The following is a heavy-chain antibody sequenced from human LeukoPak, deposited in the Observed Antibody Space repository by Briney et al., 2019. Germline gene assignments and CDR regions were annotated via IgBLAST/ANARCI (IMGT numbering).Heavy chain of an antibody. J-gene: IGHJ4*02. CDR2: FSGSGGST. CDR3: AKSYYYDSTVLGDY. V-gene: IGHV3-23*01. CDR1: GFTFSSYG. D-gene: IGHD3-22*01. Sequence: GGSLRLSCAASGFTFSSYGMSWVRQAPGKGLEWVSGFSGSGGSTYYADSVKGRFTISRDNSKNTLYLQMNSLRAEDTAVYYCAKSYYYDSTVLGDYWGQGTLVTVSS.